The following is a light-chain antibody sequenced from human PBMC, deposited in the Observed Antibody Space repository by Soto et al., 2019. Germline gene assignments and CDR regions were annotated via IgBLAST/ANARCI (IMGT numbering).Light chain of an antibody. J-gene: IGKJ5*01. V-gene: IGKV1-9*01. Sequence: DIQLTQSPSFLSASVGDRVTITCRASQDIDNYLAWYEKKPGKGPNLLIFAASTLQSGVPSRFSGSGSGTQFTLTISSLQPEDFSTYYCQQVASYPITFGQGTRLETK. CDR3: QQVASYPIT. CDR2: AAS. CDR1: QDIDNY.